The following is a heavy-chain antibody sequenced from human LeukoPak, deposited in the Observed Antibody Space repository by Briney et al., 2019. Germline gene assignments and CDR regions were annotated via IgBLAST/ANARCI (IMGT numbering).Heavy chain of an antibody. CDR1: GFTFSSYG. CDR2: IRYDGSNK. J-gene: IGHJ4*02. D-gene: IGHD6-13*01. V-gene: IGHV3-30*02. Sequence: GGSLRLSCAASGFTFSSYGMHWVRQAPGKGLEWVAFIRYDGSNKYYADSVKGRFTISRDNSKNTLYLQMNSLRAEDTAVYYCARDRPIAAAGLDYWGQGTLVTVSS. CDR3: ARDRPIAAAGLDY.